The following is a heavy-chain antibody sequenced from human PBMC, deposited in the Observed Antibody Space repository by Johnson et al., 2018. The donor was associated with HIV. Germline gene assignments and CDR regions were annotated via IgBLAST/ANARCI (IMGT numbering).Heavy chain of an antibody. CDR3: ARDRGVVVLHGAFDI. CDR2: ISYDGRNK. CDR1: GFTFGSYG. V-gene: IGHV3-30*03. J-gene: IGHJ3*02. D-gene: IGHD2-2*01. Sequence: QVQLVESGGGVVQPGRSLRLSCAASGFTFGSYGIHWVRQAPGKGLEWVAVISYDGRNKYYADSVKGRFTIFRDNSMPTMYLQLNSRRAENTAVYYCARDRGVVVLHGAFDIWGQGTMVTVSS.